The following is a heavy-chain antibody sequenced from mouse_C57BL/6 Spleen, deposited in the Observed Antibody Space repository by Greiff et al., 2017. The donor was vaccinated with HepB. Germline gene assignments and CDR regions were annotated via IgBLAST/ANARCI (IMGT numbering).Heavy chain of an antibody. V-gene: IGHV1-19*01. CDR1: GYTFTDYY. CDR2: INPYNGGT. Sequence: VQLQQSGPVLVKPGASVKMSCKASGYTFTDYYMNWVKQSHGKSLEWIGVINPYNGGTSYNQKFKGKATLTVDKSSSTAYMELNSLTSEDSAVYYCARGFTTDWYFDVWGTGTTVTVSS. D-gene: IGHD1-1*01. CDR3: ARGFTTDWYFDV. J-gene: IGHJ1*03.